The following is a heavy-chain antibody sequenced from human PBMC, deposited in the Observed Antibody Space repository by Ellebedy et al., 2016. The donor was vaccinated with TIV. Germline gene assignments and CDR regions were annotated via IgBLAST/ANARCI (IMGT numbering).Heavy chain of an antibody. CDR2: INPNSGGT. Sequence: AALVKVSCKASGYTFTDYYMHWVRQAPGQGLEWMGWINPNSGGTNSAQKFQGWVTMTRDTSISTAYMELSRLRSDDTAVYYCARGMRQGLWWPYFDYWGQGTLVTVSS. V-gene: IGHV1-2*04. CDR1: GYTFTDYY. CDR3: ARGMRQGLWWPYFDY. J-gene: IGHJ4*02. D-gene: IGHD2-21*01.